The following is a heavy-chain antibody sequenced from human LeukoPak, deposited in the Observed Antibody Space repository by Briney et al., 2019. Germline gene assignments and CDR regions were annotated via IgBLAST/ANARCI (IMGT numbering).Heavy chain of an antibody. CDR2: IYHSGTT. CDR1: GGSISSYY. D-gene: IGHD1-26*01. CDR3: ARNIVGPRQVDY. Sequence: PSETLSLTCTVSGGSISSYYWSWIRQHPGKGLEWIGYIYHSGTTNYNPSLKSRVTISVDTSKSQFSLKLSSVTAADTAIYYCARNIVGPRQVDYWGQGTLVTVSS. V-gene: IGHV4-59*01. J-gene: IGHJ4*02.